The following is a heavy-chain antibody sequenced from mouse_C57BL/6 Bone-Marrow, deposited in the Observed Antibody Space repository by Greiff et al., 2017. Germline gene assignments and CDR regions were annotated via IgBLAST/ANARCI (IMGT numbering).Heavy chain of an antibody. J-gene: IGHJ1*03. Sequence: VQLQESGPELVKPGASVKISCKASGYAFSSSWMNWVKQRPGKGLEWIGRIYPGDGDTNYNGKFKGKATLTADKSSSTAYMQLSSLTSEDSAVYYCARRGNLIPLVFDVWGTGTTVTVSP. CDR1: GYAFSSSW. D-gene: IGHD5-1-1*01. V-gene: IGHV1-82*01. CDR3: ARRGNLIPLVFDV. CDR2: IYPGDGDT.